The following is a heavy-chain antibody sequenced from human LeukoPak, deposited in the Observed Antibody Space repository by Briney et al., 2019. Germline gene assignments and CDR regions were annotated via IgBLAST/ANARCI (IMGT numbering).Heavy chain of an antibody. CDR3: ARDVATSGWATFY. J-gene: IGHJ4*02. Sequence: GGSLRLSCAASGFSFRSHGMNWVRQAPGKGLEWVSYITSSGSSIYYADSVKGRFTISRDNAKNSRYLQMNSLRAEDTAVYYCARDVATSGWATFYWGPGTLVTVSS. CDR2: ITSSGSSI. D-gene: IGHD6-19*01. V-gene: IGHV3-48*01. CDR1: GFSFRSHG.